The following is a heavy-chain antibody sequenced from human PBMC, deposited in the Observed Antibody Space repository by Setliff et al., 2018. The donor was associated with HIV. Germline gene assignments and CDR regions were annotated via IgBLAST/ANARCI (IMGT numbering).Heavy chain of an antibody. CDR1: GYTFTGHY. CDR2: INPNSGGT. V-gene: IGHV1-2*06. CDR3: ARGTRVGANDAFDI. J-gene: IGHJ3*02. Sequence: ASVKVSCKASGYTFTGHYMHWVRQAPGQGLEWMGRINPNSGGTKYAQKSQGRVTMTRDTSISTAYMELSRLRSDDTAVYYCARGTRVGANDAFDIWGQGTMVTVSS. D-gene: IGHD1-26*01.